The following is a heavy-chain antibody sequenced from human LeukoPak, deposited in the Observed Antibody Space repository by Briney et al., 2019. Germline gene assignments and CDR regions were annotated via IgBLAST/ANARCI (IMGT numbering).Heavy chain of an antibody. J-gene: IGHJ4*02. Sequence: GGSLRLSCAASGFTFSDYYMSWIRQAPGKGLEGVSYISSSGSTIYYADSVKGRFTISRDNAKNSLYLQMNSLRAEDTAVYYCARQLHYDSSGYLGYWGQGTLVTVSS. D-gene: IGHD3-22*01. CDR3: ARQLHYDSSGYLGY. CDR2: ISSSGSTI. V-gene: IGHV3-11*01. CDR1: GFTFSDYY.